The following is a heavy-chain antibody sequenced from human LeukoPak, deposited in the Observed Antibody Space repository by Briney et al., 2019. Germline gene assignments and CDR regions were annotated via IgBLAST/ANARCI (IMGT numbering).Heavy chain of an antibody. D-gene: IGHD6-19*01. Sequence: ASVKASCKASGYTFITSYMHWVRQVSGQGLEWMGIINPSGGSTTYAQKFQGRVTTTRDTSTSTVYMDLSSLRSEDTAVYYCARAVADMCLDYWGQGTLVTVSS. CDR1: GYTFITSY. V-gene: IGHV1-46*01. CDR2: INPSGGST. J-gene: IGHJ4*02. CDR3: ARAVADMCLDY.